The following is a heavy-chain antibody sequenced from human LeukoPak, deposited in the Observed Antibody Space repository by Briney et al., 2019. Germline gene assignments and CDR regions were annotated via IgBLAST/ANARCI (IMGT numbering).Heavy chain of an antibody. CDR2: IYFSGTT. D-gene: IGHD3-16*01. Sequence: PSETLSLTCTVSGGSISNYCRTWIRQPPGKGLEWIGCIYFSGTTNYNPSLKSRVTISLDTSNNEFSLKLTSLTAADTAVYYCARISPCNGKCLGTLFYYLDVWGKGTTVTVSS. J-gene: IGHJ6*03. V-gene: IGHV4-59*01. CDR1: GGSISNYC. CDR3: ARISPCNGKCLGTLFYYLDV.